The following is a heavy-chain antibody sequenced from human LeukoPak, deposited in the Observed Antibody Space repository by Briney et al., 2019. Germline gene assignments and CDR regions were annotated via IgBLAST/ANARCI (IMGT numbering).Heavy chain of an antibody. CDR2: ITEDGSGT. V-gene: IGHV3-43*01. CDR1: GFTFHDYN. CDR3: AKDGFRGTGKYYFDY. J-gene: IGHJ4*02. Sequence: WGSLRLSCAASGFTFHDYNMYWVRQAPGKGLEGVSHITEDGSGTYYADSVKGRFTISRDNSKNSLYLQMNSLRTEDTALYYCAKDGFRGTGKYYFDYWGQGTLVTVSS. D-gene: IGHD1-1*01.